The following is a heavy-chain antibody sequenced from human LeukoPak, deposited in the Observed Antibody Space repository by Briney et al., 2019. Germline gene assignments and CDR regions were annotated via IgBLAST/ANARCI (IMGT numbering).Heavy chain of an antibody. J-gene: IGHJ4*02. CDR2: ISGNGTSI. CDR3: SKPQSSRPGDFDY. D-gene: IGHD1-14*01. V-gene: IGHV3-21*01. Sequence: GGSLRLSCTASGFTFGSYSMKWVRQSPGRGLEWISSISGNGTSIKFANSLKGRFSVSRDNAKSSVYRHLSSLRAEDSGIYYCSKPQSSRPGDFDYWGQGILVTVTS. CDR1: GFTFGSYS.